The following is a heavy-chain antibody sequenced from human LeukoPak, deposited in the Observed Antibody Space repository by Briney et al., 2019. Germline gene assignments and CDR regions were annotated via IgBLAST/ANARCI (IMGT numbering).Heavy chain of an antibody. CDR3: AKDRWTRATVTTSFDY. D-gene: IGHD4-17*01. V-gene: IGHV3-23*01. CDR1: GFTFRNHG. J-gene: IGHJ4*02. Sequence: PGGSLRLSCAASGFTFRNHGMDWVRQAPGKGLEWVSGISPSGDITYYADSVKGRFTISRDNSKNTLYLEVISLTAEDAAVYYCAKDRWTRATVTTSFDYWGQGTLVTVSS. CDR2: ISPSGDIT.